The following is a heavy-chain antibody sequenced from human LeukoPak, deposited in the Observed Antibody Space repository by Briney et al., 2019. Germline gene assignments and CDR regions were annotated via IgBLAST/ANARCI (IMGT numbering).Heavy chain of an antibody. CDR2: ISGSGGST. CDR3: AKDYYDSSGYYEIDAFDI. D-gene: IGHD3-22*01. J-gene: IGHJ3*02. V-gene: IGHV3-23*01. Sequence: GGSLRLSCAASGFTFSDYWMTWVRQAPGKGLEWVSAISGSGGSTYYADSVKGRFTISRDNSKNTLYLQMNSLRAEDTAVYYCAKDYYDSSGYYEIDAFDIWGQGTMVTVSS. CDR1: GFTFSDYW.